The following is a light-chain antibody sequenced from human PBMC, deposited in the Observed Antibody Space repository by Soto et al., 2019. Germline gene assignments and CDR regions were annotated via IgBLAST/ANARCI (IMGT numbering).Light chain of an antibody. CDR3: ASWDDSLNGPL. Sequence: QSVLTQPPSVSAAPRQRVTISCSGSSSNIGNNAVNWYQQVPGKAPKLLVHFDDRVASGVSDRFSGSKSGTSASLAISDLQSEGEADYYCASWDDSLNGPLFGGGTKLTVL. CDR2: FDD. V-gene: IGLV1-36*01. J-gene: IGLJ3*02. CDR1: SSNIGNNA.